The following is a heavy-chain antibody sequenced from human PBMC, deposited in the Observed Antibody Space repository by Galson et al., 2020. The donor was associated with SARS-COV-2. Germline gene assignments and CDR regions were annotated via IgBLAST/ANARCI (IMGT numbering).Heavy chain of an antibody. CDR2: ISAGGGTT. Sequence: LSLTCAASGFTFSNYAMTWVRQAPGKGLEWVSTISAGGGTTFYADSVKGRFTISRDNSMNTLFLRMSGLRADDTAVYYCARVATRMVVATLDNWGQGVLVTVSS. J-gene: IGHJ4*02. D-gene: IGHD5-12*01. CDR1: GFTFSNYA. V-gene: IGHV3-23*01. CDR3: ARVATRMVVATLDN.